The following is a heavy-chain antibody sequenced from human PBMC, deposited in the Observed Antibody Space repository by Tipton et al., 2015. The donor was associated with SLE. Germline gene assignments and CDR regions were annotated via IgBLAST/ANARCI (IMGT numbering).Heavy chain of an antibody. Sequence: LSLTCTVSGGSISSGGYYWSWIRQHPGKGLEWIGYIYYSGSTYYNPSLKSRVTISVDTSKNQFSLKLSSVTAADTAVYYCAREDGDKNYFDYWGQGTLVTVSS. D-gene: IGHD4-17*01. J-gene: IGHJ4*02. CDR3: AREDGDKNYFDY. CDR2: IYYSGST. CDR1: GGSISSGGYY. V-gene: IGHV4-31*03.